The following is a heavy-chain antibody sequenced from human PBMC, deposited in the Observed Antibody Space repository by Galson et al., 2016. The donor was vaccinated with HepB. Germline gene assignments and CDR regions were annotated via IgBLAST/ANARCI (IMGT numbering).Heavy chain of an antibody. D-gene: IGHD3-16*01. CDR3: ATFSFRLGELYPLY. CDR1: GYPFVTYG. J-gene: IGHJ4*02. V-gene: IGHV1-18*01. CDR2: INPFNGNT. Sequence: SVKVSCKASGYPFVTYGLTWVRQAPGQGLEWMGWINPFNGNTEYAQKLQGRVNMTTDTSTSTACMALRNLRSDDTAFYYCATFSFRLGELYPLYWGQGPHVTVSS.